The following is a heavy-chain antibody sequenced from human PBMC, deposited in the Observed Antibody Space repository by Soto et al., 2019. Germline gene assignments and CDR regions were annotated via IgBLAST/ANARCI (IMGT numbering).Heavy chain of an antibody. V-gene: IGHV1-2*04. Sequence: ASVKVSCKASGYTFTGYYMHWARQAPGQGLEWMGWINPNSGGTNYAQKFQGWVTMTRDTSISTAYMELSRLRSDDTAVYYCARDRSYCGGDCYPPYYYYGMDVWGQGTTVTVSS. CDR3: ARDRSYCGGDCYPPYYYYGMDV. J-gene: IGHJ6*02. D-gene: IGHD2-21*02. CDR2: INPNSGGT. CDR1: GYTFTGYY.